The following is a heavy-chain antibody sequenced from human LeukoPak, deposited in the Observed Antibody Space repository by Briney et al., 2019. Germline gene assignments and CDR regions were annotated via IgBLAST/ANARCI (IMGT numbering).Heavy chain of an antibody. J-gene: IGHJ4*02. D-gene: IGHD4-23*01. V-gene: IGHV3-48*03. Sequence: GGSLRLSCAASGFTFSSYEMNWVRQAPGRGLEWVSHISTSGSTIYYADSVKGRFTISRDNAKNSLYLQMNSLRAEDTAVYYCARDINGYGNGWGQGTLVTVSS. CDR3: ARDINGYGNG. CDR1: GFTFSSYE. CDR2: ISTSGSTI.